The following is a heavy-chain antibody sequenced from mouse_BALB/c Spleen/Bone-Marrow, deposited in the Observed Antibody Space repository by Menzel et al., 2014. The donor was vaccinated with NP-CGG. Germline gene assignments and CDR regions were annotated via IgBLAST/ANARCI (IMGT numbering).Heavy chain of an antibody. V-gene: IGHV5-6-5*01. CDR3: ARVGNADYHFNL. CDR1: GFSLSSNA. D-gene: IGHD2-1*01. CDR2: IDSDGSA. Sequence: EESGGRLVTPGTPLTLTCTVSGFSLSSNAISWVRQAPGKGLEWIGYIDSDGSAYYATWAKGRYTISXTSTTVDLKVTSPTTEDTATYFCARVGNADYHFNLWGQGTLVTVSS. J-gene: IGHJ2*01.